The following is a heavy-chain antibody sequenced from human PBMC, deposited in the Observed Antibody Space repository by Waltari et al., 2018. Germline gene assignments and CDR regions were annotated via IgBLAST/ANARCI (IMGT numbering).Heavy chain of an antibody. J-gene: IGHJ4*02. CDR2: IIPIFGTA. CDR3: ARDYYDSSGYYYFDY. CDR1: GGTFSSYA. D-gene: IGHD3-22*01. Sequence: QVQLVQSGAEVKKPGSSVKVSCKASGGTFSSYAISWVRQAPGQGLEWMGGIIPIFGTANYAQKCQGRVTITTDESTSTAYMELSSLRSEDTAVYYCARDYYDSSGYYYFDYWGQGTLVTVSS. V-gene: IGHV1-69*05.